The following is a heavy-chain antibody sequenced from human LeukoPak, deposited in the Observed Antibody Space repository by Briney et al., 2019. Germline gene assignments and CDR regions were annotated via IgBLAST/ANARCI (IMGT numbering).Heavy chain of an antibody. CDR1: GGSISSYY. V-gene: IGHV4-59*07. J-gene: IGHJ5*02. CDR2: IYYSGST. CDR3: ARHSSSWYSWFDP. Sequence: SDTLSLTCTVSGGSISSYYWSWIRQPPGKGLEWIGYIYYSGSTNYNPSLKSRVTISVDTSKNQFSLKLSSVTAADTAVYYCARHSSSWYSWFDPWGQGTLVTVSS. D-gene: IGHD6-13*01.